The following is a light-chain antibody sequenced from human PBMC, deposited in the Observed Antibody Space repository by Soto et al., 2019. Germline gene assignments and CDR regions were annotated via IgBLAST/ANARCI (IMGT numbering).Light chain of an antibody. CDR1: QSISSY. J-gene: IGKJ5*01. CDR2: AAS. CDR3: QQSYSP. Sequence: DIQITQSPSSLSASVGDRVTITCRASQSISSYLNWYQQKPGKAPKLLIYAASSLQSGVPSRFSGSGSGTDFTLTISSLQPEDFATYYCQQSYSPFGQGTRLENK. V-gene: IGKV1-39*01.